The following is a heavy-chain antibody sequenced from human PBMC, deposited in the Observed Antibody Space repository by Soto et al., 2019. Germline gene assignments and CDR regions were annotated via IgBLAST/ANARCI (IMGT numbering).Heavy chain of an antibody. Sequence: QVQLVQSGTEVKKPGASVKVSCQASGYSISAYYIHWVRQAPGQGLEGMGWIDPKNGGTFSAQKFQGRLTMTSDTSITTVQMDLSGLRSDDTALYYCGRHDNGVLPYWGQGSLVTVSS. D-gene: IGHD2-8*01. CDR3: GRHDNGVLPY. J-gene: IGHJ4*02. V-gene: IGHV1-2*02. CDR2: IDPKNGGT. CDR1: GYSISAYY.